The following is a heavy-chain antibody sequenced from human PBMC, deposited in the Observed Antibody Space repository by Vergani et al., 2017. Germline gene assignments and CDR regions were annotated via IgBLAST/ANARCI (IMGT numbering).Heavy chain of an antibody. CDR2: INAGNGNT. D-gene: IGHD3-3*01. J-gene: IGHJ6*03. CDR1: GYTFTSYA. Sequence: QVQLVQSGAEVKKPGASVKVSCKASGYTFTSYAMHWVRQAPGQRLEWMGWINAGNGNTKYSQKFQGRVTITRDTSASTAYMGLSSLRSEDTAVYYCARGGHTIFGVVIPDYYYMDVWGKGTTVTVSS. V-gene: IGHV1-3*01. CDR3: ARGGHTIFGVVIPDYYYMDV.